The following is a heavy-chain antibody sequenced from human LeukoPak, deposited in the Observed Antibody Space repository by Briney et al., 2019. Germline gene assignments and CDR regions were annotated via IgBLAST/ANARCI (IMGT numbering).Heavy chain of an antibody. V-gene: IGHV1-69*06. CDR1: GGTFSSYA. D-gene: IGHD3-10*01. CDR3: AGLFTGSRRANYYYMDV. CDR2: IIPIFGTA. Sequence: GASVKVSCKASGGTFSSYAISWVRQAPGQGLEWMGGIIPIFGTANYAQKFQGRVTITADKSTSTAYMELSSLRSEDTAVYYCAGLFTGSRRANYYYMDVWGKGTTVTVSS. J-gene: IGHJ6*03.